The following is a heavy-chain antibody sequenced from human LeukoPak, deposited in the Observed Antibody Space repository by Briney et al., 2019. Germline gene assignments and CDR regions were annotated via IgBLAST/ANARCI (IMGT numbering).Heavy chain of an antibody. J-gene: IGHJ4*02. V-gene: IGHV1-18*01. Sequence: ASVKVSCKASGYTFSSYGISWVRQAPGQGLEWMGWISAYNGDTHYAQKFQGRVTMTTDTSTSTAYMELSRLRSDDTAVYYCARGDSSGWSYFDYWGQGTLVTVSS. CDR3: ARGDSSGWSYFDY. CDR1: GYTFSSYG. CDR2: ISAYNGDT. D-gene: IGHD6-19*01.